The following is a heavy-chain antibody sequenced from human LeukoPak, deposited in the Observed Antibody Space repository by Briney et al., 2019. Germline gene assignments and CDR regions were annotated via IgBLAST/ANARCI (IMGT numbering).Heavy chain of an antibody. Sequence: GGSLRLSCAASGFTFSSYWMSWVRQAPGKGLEWVANIKQDGSEKYYVDSVKGRFTISRDNAKNSLYLQMNSLRAEDTAVYYCARVSSYGSGSYGDYWDQGTLVTVSS. CDR3: ARVSSYGSGSYGDY. CDR2: IKQDGSEK. J-gene: IGHJ4*02. CDR1: GFTFSSYW. V-gene: IGHV3-7*01. D-gene: IGHD3-10*01.